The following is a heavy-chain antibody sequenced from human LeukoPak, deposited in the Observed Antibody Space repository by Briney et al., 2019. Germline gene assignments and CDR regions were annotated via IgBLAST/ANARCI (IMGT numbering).Heavy chain of an antibody. V-gene: IGHV1-46*01. CDR1: GGTFSSYA. CDR3: ANSRDGYNYARFDY. CDR2: INPSDGSR. D-gene: IGHD5-24*01. Sequence: ASVKVSCKASGGTFSSYAISWVRQAPGQGLEWMGIINPSDGSRTYAQKFQGRVTMTRDTSTSTVYMELGSLRSEDTAVYYCANSRDGYNYARFDYWGQGTLVTVST. J-gene: IGHJ4*02.